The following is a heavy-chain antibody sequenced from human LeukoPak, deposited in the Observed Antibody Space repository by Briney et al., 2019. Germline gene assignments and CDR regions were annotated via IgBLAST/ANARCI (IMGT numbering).Heavy chain of an antibody. CDR3: VVGGSPGY. V-gene: IGHV3-74*01. D-gene: IGHD2-15*01. CDR1: GFTLSSYW. CDR2: IKNDGSYT. Sequence: GGSLRLSCAASGFTLSSYWMHWVRQAPGKGLVWVSRIKNDGSYTDYADSVKGRFTLSRDNAKNTLYLQMNSLRAEDTAVYYCVVGGSPGYWGQGTLVTVSS. J-gene: IGHJ4*02.